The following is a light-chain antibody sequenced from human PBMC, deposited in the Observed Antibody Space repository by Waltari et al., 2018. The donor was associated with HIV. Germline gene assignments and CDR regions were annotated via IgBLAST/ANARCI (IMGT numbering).Light chain of an antibody. CDR1: QSITNW. CDR2: KTS. V-gene: IGKV1-5*03. Sequence: DIQMTQSPSTLSASVGDRVTITGRASQSITNWLAWYQQKPGKAPKLLISKTSSLESGVPSRFSGSGSGTEFTLTIIGLQPDDFATYYCQQYYSYPDTFGQGTRLEIK. J-gene: IGKJ5*01. CDR3: QQYYSYPDT.